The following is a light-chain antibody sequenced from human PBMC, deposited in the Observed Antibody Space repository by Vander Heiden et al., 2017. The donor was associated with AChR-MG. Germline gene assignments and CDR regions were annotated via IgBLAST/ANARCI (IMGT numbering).Light chain of an antibody. V-gene: IGLV2-8*01. CDR2: DVT. CDR3: ASHAGSTVV. CDR1: RSDVGAYNY. Sequence: QSALPQPPSASGSPGQSVTISCTGTRSDVGAYNYVSWYHQYPGTAPIAFLYDVTERPSGVPDRVSGSKSGTTASLTVSGLQTEDEADYYCASHAGSTVVFGGGTKLTVL. J-gene: IGLJ2*01.